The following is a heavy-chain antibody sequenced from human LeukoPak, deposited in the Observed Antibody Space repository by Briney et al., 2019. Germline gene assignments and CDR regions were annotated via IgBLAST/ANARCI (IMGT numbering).Heavy chain of an antibody. D-gene: IGHD3-22*01. V-gene: IGHV3-74*01. CDR1: GFTFSSYW. CDR2: INSDGSST. CDR3: ARDGDSSGYYVNFDY. Sequence: GGSLRLSCAASGFTFSSYWMHWVRQSPGKGLVWVSRINSDGSSTSYADSVKGRVTISRDNAKNTLYLQMNSLRAEDTAVYYCARDGDSSGYYVNFDYWGQGTLVTVSS. J-gene: IGHJ4*02.